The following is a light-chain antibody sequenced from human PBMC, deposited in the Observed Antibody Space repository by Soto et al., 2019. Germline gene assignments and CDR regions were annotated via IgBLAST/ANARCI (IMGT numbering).Light chain of an antibody. CDR2: GAS. J-gene: IGKJ4*01. V-gene: IGKV3-11*01. CDR1: QSVSSY. Sequence: EIVLTQSPATLSLSPGERAALSCRASQSVSSYLAWYQQKPGQAPRLLIYGASKRAPGIPARFTGSGSGTDFTLTISSLEPEDFAVYFCQQRSNWPSTFGGGTKVEI. CDR3: QQRSNWPST.